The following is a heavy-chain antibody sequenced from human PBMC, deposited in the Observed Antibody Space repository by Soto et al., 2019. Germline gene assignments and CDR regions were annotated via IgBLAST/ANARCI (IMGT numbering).Heavy chain of an antibody. CDR3: ARRTSSWSFDY. Sequence: EVQLLESGGGLVQPGGSLRLSCAASGFTFSSYAMSWVRQAPGKGLEWVSAISGSGGSTYYADSVKGRFTFSRDNSKNTLSRPMNSLRAEDTAVYYCARRTSSWSFDYWGQGTLVTVSS. D-gene: IGHD6-13*01. V-gene: IGHV3-23*01. CDR1: GFTFSSYA. J-gene: IGHJ4*02. CDR2: ISGSGGST.